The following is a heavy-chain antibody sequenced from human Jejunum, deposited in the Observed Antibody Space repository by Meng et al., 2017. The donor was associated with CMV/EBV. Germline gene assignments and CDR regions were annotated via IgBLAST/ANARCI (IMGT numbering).Heavy chain of an antibody. D-gene: IGHD4-23*01. CDR2: IKEDESEK. V-gene: IGHV3-7*01. J-gene: IGHJ4*02. CDR1: GFTFSSCW. CDR3: ARAKKTGGDNPDY. Sequence: SGFTFSSCWMSWVRQAPGKGLEWVANIKEDESEKYYVDSVRGRFTISRDNAENSLYLQINSLRAEDTAVYYCARAKKTGGDNPDYLGQGTLVTVSS.